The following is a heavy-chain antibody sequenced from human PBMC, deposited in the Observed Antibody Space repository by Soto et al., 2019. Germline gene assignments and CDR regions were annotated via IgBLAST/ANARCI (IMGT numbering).Heavy chain of an antibody. J-gene: IGHJ6*02. Sequence: GGSLRLSCAASGFTFSSYAMHWVRQAPGKGLEWVAVISYDGSNKYYADSVKGRFTISRDNSKNTLYLQMNSLRAEDTAVYYCAREMVMGRALDVWGQGTTVTVSS. CDR2: ISYDGSNK. CDR3: AREMVMGRALDV. D-gene: IGHD2-8*01. CDR1: GFTFSSYA. V-gene: IGHV3-30-3*01.